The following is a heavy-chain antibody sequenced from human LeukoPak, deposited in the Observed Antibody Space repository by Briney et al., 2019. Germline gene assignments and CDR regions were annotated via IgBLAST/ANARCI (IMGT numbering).Heavy chain of an antibody. Sequence: PGGSLRPSCAASGFIFNRAWMNWVRQAPGKGPEWVGRTKSKNDGGTTDYGSPVKGRFTISRDDSKNTLYLQMNSLITDDTAIYYCTPVMVEDRGFWGQGTLVTVSS. D-gene: IGHD2/OR15-2a*01. CDR2: TKSKNDGGTT. CDR3: TPVMVEDRGF. J-gene: IGHJ4*02. CDR1: GFIFNRAW. V-gene: IGHV3-15*01.